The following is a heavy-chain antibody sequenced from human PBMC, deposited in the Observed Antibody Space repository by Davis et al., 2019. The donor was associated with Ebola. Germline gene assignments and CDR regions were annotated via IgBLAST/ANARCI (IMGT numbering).Heavy chain of an antibody. V-gene: IGHV1-8*01. CDR1: GYTFTTYG. CDR3: ARDLVDSSGSPLGMDV. CDR2: VNPNSGNT. J-gene: IGHJ6*02. D-gene: IGHD6-19*01. Sequence: ASVKVSCKASGYTFTTYGINWVRQATGQGLEWMGWVNPNSGNTGYAQNFRGRVTMTRNTSINTAYMELSSLTSADTAVYYCARDLVDSSGSPLGMDVWGQGTTVTVSS.